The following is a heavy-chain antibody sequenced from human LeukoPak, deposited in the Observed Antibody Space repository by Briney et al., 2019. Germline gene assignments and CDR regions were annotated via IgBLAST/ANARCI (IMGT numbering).Heavy chain of an antibody. CDR1: GFTFNNYA. V-gene: IGHV3-30*04. J-gene: IGHJ5*02. Sequence: GRSLRLSCAASGFTFNNYAMHWVRQAPGKGLEWVAVISYDGSNKYYADSVKGRFTISRDNAKNSLYLQMNSLRAEDTAVYYCARPRSEQPDVERENRFDPWGQGTLVTVSS. CDR3: ARPRSEQPDVERENRFDP. CDR2: ISYDGSNK. D-gene: IGHD6-13*01.